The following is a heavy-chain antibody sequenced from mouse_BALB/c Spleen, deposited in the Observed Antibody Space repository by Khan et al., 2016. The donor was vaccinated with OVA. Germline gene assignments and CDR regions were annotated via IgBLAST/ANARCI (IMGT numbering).Heavy chain of an antibody. CDR1: AFTFSGYA. V-gene: IGHV5-9-4*01. CDR2: IRGGGSNT. D-gene: IGHD1-1*01. CDR3: ARDRYYGSSPDWFSY. Sequence: EVELVESGGGLVKPGGSLKLSCAASAFTFSGYAMSWVRQTPEKRMEWVAEIRGGGSNTYYPDNVTGRFIISSDNAKNTLYQELSSPRSEDTALYYLARDRYYGSSPDWFSYWGQGTLVTVSA. J-gene: IGHJ3*01.